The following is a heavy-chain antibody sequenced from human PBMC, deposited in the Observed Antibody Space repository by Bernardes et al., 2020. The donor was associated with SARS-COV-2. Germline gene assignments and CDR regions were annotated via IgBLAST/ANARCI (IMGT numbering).Heavy chain of an antibody. CDR3: ATGFAIFGGLYGMDV. CDR1: GYTLTELS. Sequence: ASVKASCKVSGYTLTELSMHWVRQAPGKGLEWMGGFDPEDGETIYAQKFQGRVTMTEDTSTDTAYMELSSLRSEDTAVYYCATGFAIFGGLYGMDVWGQGTTVTVSS. J-gene: IGHJ6*02. D-gene: IGHD3-3*01. CDR2: FDPEDGET. V-gene: IGHV1-24*01.